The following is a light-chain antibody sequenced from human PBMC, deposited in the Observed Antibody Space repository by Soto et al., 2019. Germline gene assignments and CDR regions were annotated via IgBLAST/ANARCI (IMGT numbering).Light chain of an antibody. V-gene: IGKV3-20*01. CDR3: QQYGSSPRIT. CDR2: GVS. CDR1: QSLSSSY. J-gene: IGKJ5*01. Sequence: EIVLTQSPGILSLSPGERATLSCRASQSLSSSYLAWYQQKPGQAPRLLIYGVSSRAIGIPDRFSGSGSGTDFTLTISRLEPEDFAVYYCQQYGSSPRITFGQGTRLEIK.